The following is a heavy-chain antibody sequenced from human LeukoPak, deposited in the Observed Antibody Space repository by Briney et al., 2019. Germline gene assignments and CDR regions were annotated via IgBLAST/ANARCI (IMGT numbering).Heavy chain of an antibody. CDR3: ARHPYGSDYGGPCDH. CDR2: IWHSGST. J-gene: IGHJ4*02. V-gene: IGHV4-39*01. D-gene: IGHD4/OR15-4a*01. CDR1: GDSISRSIYY. Sequence: SETLSLTCTVSGDSISRSIYYWGWLRQPPGKGLEWIGSIWHSGSTSYHATPERPSTISADTSNNQFSLKLPSVTAADTAVYYCARHPYGSDYGGPCDHWGQGTLVTVSS.